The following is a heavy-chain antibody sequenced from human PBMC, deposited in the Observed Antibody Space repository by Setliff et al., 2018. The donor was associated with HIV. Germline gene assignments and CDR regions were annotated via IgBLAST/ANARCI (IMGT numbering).Heavy chain of an antibody. D-gene: IGHD6-19*01. V-gene: IGHV4-59*01. CDR1: GGSLSSYY. CDR3: ARVSRGWYLGAEVAEYFDH. Sequence: PSRPSLTCTLSGGSLSSYYWGWIRQPPGQGLELIGYIYYSGSDTYNPSLKGRVTISIDTSKNQFSLKLTSVTAADSATYYCARVSRGWYLGAEVAEYFDHWGQGTLVTVSS. J-gene: IGHJ1*01. CDR2: IYYSGSD.